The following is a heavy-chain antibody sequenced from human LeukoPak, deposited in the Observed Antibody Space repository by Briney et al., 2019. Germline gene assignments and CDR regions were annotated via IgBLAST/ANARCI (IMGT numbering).Heavy chain of an antibody. CDR3: ARDRRIAAAKENWFDP. V-gene: IGHV1-2*02. CDR2: ITPNSGGT. J-gene: IGHJ5*02. Sequence: ASVKVSCKASRYTFTGYYMHWVRQAPGQGLEWMGWITPNSGGTNYAQKFQGRVTMTRDTSINTAYMELSRLRSDDTAVYFCARDRRIAAAKENWFDPWGQGTLVTVSS. CDR1: RYTFTGYY. D-gene: IGHD6-13*01.